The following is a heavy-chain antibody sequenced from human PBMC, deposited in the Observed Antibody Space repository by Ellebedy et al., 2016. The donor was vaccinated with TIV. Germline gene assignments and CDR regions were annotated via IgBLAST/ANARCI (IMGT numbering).Heavy chain of an antibody. CDR2: IMPILDIA. Sequence: AASVKVSCKASGGTFSRYALNWVRQAPGQGLEWMGRIMPILDIANYPQKFQGRVTITADKSTSTAYMELRSLRSEDTAVYYGARDLLGSADYWGQGTLVTVSS. CDR1: GGTFSRYA. D-gene: IGHD3-22*01. V-gene: IGHV1-69*04. J-gene: IGHJ4*02. CDR3: ARDLLGSADY.